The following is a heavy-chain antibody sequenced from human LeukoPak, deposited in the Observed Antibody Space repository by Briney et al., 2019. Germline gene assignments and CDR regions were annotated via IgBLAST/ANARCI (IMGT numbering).Heavy chain of an antibody. Sequence: PGASLRLSCAASGFTFSSYAMSWVRQAPGKGLKWVSIIYSGGTTYYADSVKGRFTISRDNSKNTLYLQMNTLRAEDTAVYYCARDADYGGSPDAFDVWGRGTIVTVSS. D-gene: IGHD4-23*01. V-gene: IGHV3-53*01. CDR2: IYSGGTT. J-gene: IGHJ3*01. CDR3: ARDADYGGSPDAFDV. CDR1: GFTFSSYA.